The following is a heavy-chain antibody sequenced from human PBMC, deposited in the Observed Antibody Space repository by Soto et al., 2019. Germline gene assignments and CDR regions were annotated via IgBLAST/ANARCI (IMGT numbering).Heavy chain of an antibody. Sequence: QVQLQESGPGLVKPSGTLSLTCAVSGVSISIPNWWAWVRQAPGKGLEWIGEIDHSGTTNYNPSLHSRVTISLDRSKNQFSLRLTSVAAADTAVYFCARGKFYAFDIWGQGTMVTVSS. CDR1: GVSISIPNW. V-gene: IGHV4-4*02. CDR3: ARGKFYAFDI. J-gene: IGHJ3*02. CDR2: IDHSGTT.